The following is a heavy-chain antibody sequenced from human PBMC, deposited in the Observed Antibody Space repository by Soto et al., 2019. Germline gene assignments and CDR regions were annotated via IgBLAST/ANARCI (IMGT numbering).Heavy chain of an antibody. V-gene: IGHV1-8*02. J-gene: IGHJ6*02. D-gene: IGHD3-22*01. Sequence: ASVKVSCKASGYTFTGYYMHWVRQATGQGLEWMGWMNPNSGNTGYAQKFQGRVTMTRNTSISTAYMELSSLRSEDTAVYYCARVYYDSSGYSYYYYGMDVWGQGTTVTVSS. CDR3: ARVYYDSSGYSYYYYGMDV. CDR1: GYTFTGYY. CDR2: MNPNSGNT.